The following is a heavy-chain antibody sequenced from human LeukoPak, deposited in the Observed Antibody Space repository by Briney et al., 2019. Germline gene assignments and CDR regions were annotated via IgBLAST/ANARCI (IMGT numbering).Heavy chain of an antibody. CDR3: ARGWSFDI. Sequence: GGSLRLPCVASGFTFSTSWMSWVRQAPGKGLEWVANIEKDGTEIYYVDSVEGRFTISRDNAKNSVYVQMDSLRAEDTAVYYCARGWSFDIRGQGTMVIVSS. CDR2: IEKDGTEI. D-gene: IGHD2-15*01. J-gene: IGHJ3*02. V-gene: IGHV3-7*01. CDR1: GFTFSTSW.